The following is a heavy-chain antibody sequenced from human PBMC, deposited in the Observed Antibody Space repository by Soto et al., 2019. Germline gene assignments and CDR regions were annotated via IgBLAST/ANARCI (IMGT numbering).Heavy chain of an antibody. J-gene: IGHJ3*02. CDR3: AREKETPSYSVFDM. D-gene: IGHD2-21*01. Sequence: SQTLSLTCAISGDSVFSNSVAWNWIRQSPSRGLEWLGRTYYRSEWYNDYAVSVKSRITINPDTSKNQFSLQLNSVTSEDTAVYYCAREKETPSYSVFDMWGQGTMVTVSS. CDR1: GDSVFSNSVA. V-gene: IGHV6-1*01. CDR2: TYYRSEWYN.